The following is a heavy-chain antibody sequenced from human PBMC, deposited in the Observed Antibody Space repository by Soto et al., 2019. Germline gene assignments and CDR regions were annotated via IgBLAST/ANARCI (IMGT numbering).Heavy chain of an antibody. D-gene: IGHD6-25*01. Sequence: GESLKISCQASGYSFTIYWITWVRQMPGKGLEWMGRIDPSDSYTNYSPSFQGHVTISADKSISTAYLHWSSLKASDTAMYYCARRVAAAEGGFDLWGQGTLVTVSS. CDR3: ARRVAAAEGGFDL. CDR1: GYSFTIYW. J-gene: IGHJ4*02. CDR2: IDPSDSYT. V-gene: IGHV5-10-1*01.